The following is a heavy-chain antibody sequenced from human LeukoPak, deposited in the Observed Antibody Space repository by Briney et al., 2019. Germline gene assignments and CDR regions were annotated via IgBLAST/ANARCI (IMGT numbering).Heavy chain of an antibody. D-gene: IGHD6-19*01. CDR1: GFTFSNYW. J-gene: IGHJ4*02. CDR3: ARDIAVSGNYFDY. Sequence: GGSLILSCAASGFTFSNYWMHWVRQAPGKGLVWVSRINGDGRSTTYADSVRGRFIISRDNAKNMLYLQVNSLRAEDTALYYCARDIAVSGNYFDYWGQGTLVTVSS. CDR2: INGDGRST. V-gene: IGHV3-74*01.